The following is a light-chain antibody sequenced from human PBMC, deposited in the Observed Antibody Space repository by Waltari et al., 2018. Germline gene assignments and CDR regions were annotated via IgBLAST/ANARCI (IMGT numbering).Light chain of an antibody. J-gene: IGKJ4*01. CDR2: HAS. CDR1: QSVSTF. CDR3: QQRANWPPLS. Sequence: EIVLIQSPATLSLSPGERATLSCRASQSVSTFLAWYQQKPGQAPRLLIYHASNRATGIPARFSGRGSGTNFTLTISSLEPEDFAVYYCQQRANWPPLSFGGGPGWRSN. V-gene: IGKV3-11*01.